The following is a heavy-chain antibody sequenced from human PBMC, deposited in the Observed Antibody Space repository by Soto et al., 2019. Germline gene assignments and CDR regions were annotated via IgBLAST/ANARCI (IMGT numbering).Heavy chain of an antibody. V-gene: IGHV3-48*03. J-gene: IGHJ4*02. Sequence: EVQLVESGGGFVQPGGSLRLSCAASGFTFSFYDVNWVRQAPGKGLEWVSYISSGGGTVYYADSVKGRFTISRDNAKNARYLQMNSLRAEDTAVYYCARKASDDLDYWGQGTLVTVSS. CDR3: ARKASDDLDY. CDR1: GFTFSFYD. CDR2: ISSGGGTV. D-gene: IGHD1-1*01.